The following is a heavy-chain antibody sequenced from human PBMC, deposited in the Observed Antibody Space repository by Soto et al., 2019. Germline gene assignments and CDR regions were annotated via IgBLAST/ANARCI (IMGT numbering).Heavy chain of an antibody. CDR2: INPSGGST. D-gene: IGHD2-15*01. Sequence: ASVKVSCKASVYTLTSYYIHWVRQAPGQGLEWMGIINPSGGSTSYAQKFQGRVTMTRDTSTSTVYMELSSLRSEDTAVYYCASAYCSGGSCSPLDGFDPWGQGTLVTVSS. V-gene: IGHV1-46*01. J-gene: IGHJ5*02. CDR3: ASAYCSGGSCSPLDGFDP. CDR1: VYTLTSYY.